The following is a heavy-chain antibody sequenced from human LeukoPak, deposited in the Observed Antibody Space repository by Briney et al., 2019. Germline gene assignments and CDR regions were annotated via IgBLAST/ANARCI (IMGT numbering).Heavy chain of an antibody. D-gene: IGHD2-2*01. V-gene: IGHV3-7*01. Sequence: PGGSLRLSCAASGFTFSSYAMSWVRQAPGKGLEWVANINQDGSEKYYVDSVKGRFTISRDNAKNSLYLQMNSLRAEDTAVYYCARANRYCSSTTCYPGDYWGQGTLVTVSS. CDR1: GFTFSSYA. CDR2: INQDGSEK. J-gene: IGHJ4*02. CDR3: ARANRYCSSTTCYPGDY.